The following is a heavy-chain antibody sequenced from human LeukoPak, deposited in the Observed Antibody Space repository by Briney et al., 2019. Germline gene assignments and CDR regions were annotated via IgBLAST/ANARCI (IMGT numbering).Heavy chain of an antibody. D-gene: IGHD3-22*01. Sequence: GGSLRLSCAASGFTFSSYGIHWVRQAPGKGLEWVAFIRYDGSNKYYADSVKGRFTISRDNSKNTLYLQMNSLRAEDTAMYYCAKDRPEYYDSSGYYGDAFDIWGQGTMVTVTS. CDR3: AKDRPEYYDSSGYYGDAFDI. CDR2: IRYDGSNK. J-gene: IGHJ3*02. V-gene: IGHV3-30*02. CDR1: GFTFSSYG.